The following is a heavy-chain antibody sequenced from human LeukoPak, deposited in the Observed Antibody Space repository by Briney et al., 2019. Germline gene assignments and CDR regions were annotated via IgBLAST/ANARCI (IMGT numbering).Heavy chain of an antibody. CDR3: ARPYDFWSGYYLSGFDY. D-gene: IGHD3-3*01. CDR1: GFTFSSYW. V-gene: IGHV3-7*01. CDR2: IKQDGSEK. Sequence: GGSLRLSCAASGFTFSSYWMSWVRQAPGKGLEWVANIKQDGSEKYYVDSVKGRFTISRDNAKNSLYLQMNSLRAEDTAVYYCARPYDFWSGYYLSGFDYWGQGTLVTVSS. J-gene: IGHJ4*02.